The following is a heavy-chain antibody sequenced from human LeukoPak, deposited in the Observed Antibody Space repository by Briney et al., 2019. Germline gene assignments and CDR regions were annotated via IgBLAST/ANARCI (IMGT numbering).Heavy chain of an antibody. CDR2: ISGTGGAT. V-gene: IGHV3-23*01. CDR1: GLSFGNYA. Sequence: GGSLRLSCVASGLSFGNYAMSRVRQAPGKGLQWVSQISGTGGATWYAGFARDRFTISRDNSKKTLYLQMSGLRVEDTAMYYCVKDPRDTYGTNWFVSWGQGTLLIVSS. CDR3: VKDPRDTYGTNWFVS. D-gene: IGHD2-21*01. J-gene: IGHJ5*01.